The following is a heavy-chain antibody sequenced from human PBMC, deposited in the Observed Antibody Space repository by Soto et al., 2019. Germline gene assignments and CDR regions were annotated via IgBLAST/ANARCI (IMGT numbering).Heavy chain of an antibody. D-gene: IGHD2-15*01. CDR2: ISGIGDYT. J-gene: IGHJ5*02. V-gene: IGHV3-23*01. Sequence: EVQLLESGGGLVQPGESLRLSCAASGFTFSSYAMTWVRQAPGKGLEWVSSISGIGDYTYFADSVKGRFTISRDNSKDTLYLQTSSLRVEDTAIYYCAKDSRSLPQGWFDPWGQGTLVTVSS. CDR1: GFTFSSYA. CDR3: AKDSRSLPQGWFDP.